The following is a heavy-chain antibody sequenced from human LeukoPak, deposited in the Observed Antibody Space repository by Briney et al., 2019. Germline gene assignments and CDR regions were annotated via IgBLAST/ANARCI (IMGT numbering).Heavy chain of an antibody. CDR2: ISYDGSDK. J-gene: IGHJ4*02. CDR3: ARDQDYAARGGIDY. D-gene: IGHD4-17*01. V-gene: IGHV3-30*03. Sequence: GGSLRLSCAASGFTFSSYAMSWVRQAPGKGLEWVAVISYDGSDKYYADSVKGRFAISRDNSKNTLSLQMNSLRAEDTALYYCARDQDYAARGGIDYWGQGTLVTVSS. CDR1: GFTFSSYA.